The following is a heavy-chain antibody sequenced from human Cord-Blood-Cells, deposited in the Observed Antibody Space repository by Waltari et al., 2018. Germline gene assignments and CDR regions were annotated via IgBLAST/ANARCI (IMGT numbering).Heavy chain of an antibody. CDR1: GGSFSGYY. D-gene: IGHD2-15*01. Sequence: QVQLQQWGAGLLKPSETLSLTCAVYGGSFSGYYWSWIRQPPGKGLEWIGEINNRGSPNVNPSLKSRVTISVDTSKNQFSLKLSSVTAADTAVYYCATLPPLGYCSGGSCYYFDYWGQGTLVTVSS. CDR3: ATLPPLGYCSGGSCYYFDY. J-gene: IGHJ4*02. CDR2: INNRGSP. V-gene: IGHV4-34*01.